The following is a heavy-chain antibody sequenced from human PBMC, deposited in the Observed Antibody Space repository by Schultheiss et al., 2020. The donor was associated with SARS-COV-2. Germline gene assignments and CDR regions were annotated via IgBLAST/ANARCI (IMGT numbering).Heavy chain of an antibody. D-gene: IGHD3-22*01. CDR1: GFSLSTSGMC. Sequence: SGPTLVKPTQTLTLTCTFSGFSLSTSGMCVSWIRQPPGKALEWLALIDWDDDKYYSTSLKTRLTISKDTSKNQVVLIMTNMDPVDTATYYCAHFSGYYYADSFDIWGQGTMVTVSS. V-gene: IGHV2-70*12. CDR2: IDWDDDK. CDR3: AHFSGYYYADSFDI. J-gene: IGHJ3*02.